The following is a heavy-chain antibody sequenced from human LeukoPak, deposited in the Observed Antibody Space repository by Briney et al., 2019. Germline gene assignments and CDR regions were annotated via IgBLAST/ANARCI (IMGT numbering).Heavy chain of an antibody. V-gene: IGHV4-34*01. Sequence: SETLSLTCAVSGDSLSRYYWTWLRQPPGKGLEWLGEISPSGSPKYNPSLKSRATISVDTSKNQFSLRLTSVTAADTALYYCASVRHDPLEYYYYIDVWGKGTTVTVSS. CDR3: ASVRHDPLEYYYYIDV. CDR2: ISPSGSP. J-gene: IGHJ6*03. CDR1: GDSLSRYY. D-gene: IGHD2/OR15-2a*01.